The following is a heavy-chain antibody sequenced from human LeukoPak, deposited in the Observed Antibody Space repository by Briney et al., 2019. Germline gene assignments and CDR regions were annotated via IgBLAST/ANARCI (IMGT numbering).Heavy chain of an antibody. CDR1: GFALSMYT. Sequence: PGGSLRLSCVASGFALSMYTLHWVRQAPGKGLEWVAVISYDGSNKYYADSVKGRFTISRDNSKNTLYLQMNSLRAEDTAVYYCARTIFGVVSPIDYWGQGTLVTVSS. D-gene: IGHD3-3*01. CDR3: ARTIFGVVSPIDY. CDR2: ISYDGSNK. V-gene: IGHV3-30-3*01. J-gene: IGHJ4*02.